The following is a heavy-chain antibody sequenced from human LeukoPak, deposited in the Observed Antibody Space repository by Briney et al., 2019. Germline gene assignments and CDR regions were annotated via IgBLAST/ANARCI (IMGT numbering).Heavy chain of an antibody. D-gene: IGHD6-13*01. CDR3: ARAGAAAGGGVDYYYYYYMDV. J-gene: IGHJ6*03. V-gene: IGHV1-69*04. Sequence: SVKASCKASGGTFSSYAISWVRQAPGQGLEWMGRIIPILGIANYAQKFQGRVTITADKSTSTAYMELSSLRSEDTAVYYCARAGAAAGGGVDYYYYYYMDVWGKGTTVTVSS. CDR2: IIPILGIA. CDR1: GGTFSSYA.